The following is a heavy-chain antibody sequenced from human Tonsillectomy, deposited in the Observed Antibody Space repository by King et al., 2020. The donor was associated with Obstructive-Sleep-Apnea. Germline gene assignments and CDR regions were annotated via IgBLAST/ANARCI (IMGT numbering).Heavy chain of an antibody. D-gene: IGHD3-22*01. Sequence: QLQESGPGLVKPSETLSLTCTVSGGSISSSSYYWGWIRQPPGKGLGWIGSIYYSGSTYYNPSLKSRVTISVDTSKNQFSLKLSSVTAADTAVYYCARTPYYYDSRIDYWGQGTLVTVSS. CDR3: ARTPYYYDSRIDY. J-gene: IGHJ4*02. CDR1: GGSISSSSYY. CDR2: IYYSGST. V-gene: IGHV4-39*07.